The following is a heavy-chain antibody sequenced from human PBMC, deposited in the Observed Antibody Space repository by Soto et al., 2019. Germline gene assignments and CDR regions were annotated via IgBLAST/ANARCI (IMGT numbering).Heavy chain of an antibody. CDR3: AFNSGSGSYYFDY. V-gene: IGHV3-23*01. D-gene: IGHD3-10*01. CDR1: GFTFSSYA. J-gene: IGHJ4*02. CDR2: ISGGGETT. Sequence: EVQLLESGGGLVQPGGSLRLSCAASGFTFSSYAMWWVRQAPGKGLECVSVISGGGETTYYADSVKGRFTISRDNSKNTLYLQMNSLRAEDTAVYYCAFNSGSGSYYFDYWGQGTLVTVSS.